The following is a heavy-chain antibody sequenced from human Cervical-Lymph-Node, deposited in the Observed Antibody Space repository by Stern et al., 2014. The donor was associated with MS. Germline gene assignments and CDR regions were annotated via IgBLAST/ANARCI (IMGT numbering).Heavy chain of an antibody. CDR2: INPSGGST. D-gene: IGHD2-21*02. J-gene: IGHJ4*02. Sequence: QLVQSGAEVKKPGASVKVSCKASGYTFTSYYMHWVRQAPGQGLEWMGIINPSGGSTSYAQKFQGRVTMTRDTSTSTVYMELSSLRSEDTAVYYCASPGRAYCGGDCYFDYWGQGTLVTVSS. V-gene: IGHV1-46*03. CDR1: GYTFTSYY. CDR3: ASPGRAYCGGDCYFDY.